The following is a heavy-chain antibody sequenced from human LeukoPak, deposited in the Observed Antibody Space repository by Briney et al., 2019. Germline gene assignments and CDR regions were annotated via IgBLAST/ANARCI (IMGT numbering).Heavy chain of an antibody. Sequence: GGSLRLSCGASGFTFSNYWMSWVRQVPGKGLEWVANIKQDGSEKYYVDSVKGRFTISRDNAKNSLYLEMNSLRAEDAGVYYCARGPIPGTELNYYYYYMDVWGKGTTVTVSS. CDR2: IKQDGSEK. CDR1: GFTFSNYW. D-gene: IGHD1-14*01. V-gene: IGHV3-7*01. J-gene: IGHJ6*03. CDR3: ARGPIPGTELNYYYYYMDV.